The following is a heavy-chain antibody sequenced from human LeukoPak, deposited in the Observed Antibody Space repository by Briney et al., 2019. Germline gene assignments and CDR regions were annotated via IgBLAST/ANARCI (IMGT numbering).Heavy chain of an antibody. CDR3: ARDLGNYDRGTSYFDH. CDR1: DYTFTSYG. Sequence: ASVRVSCKASDYTFTSYGISWVRQAPGQGLEWMGWLSAYNGNTNYAQKLQGRVTMTTDTSTSTAYMELRSLRSDDTAVYYCARDLGNYDRGTSYFDHWGQGTLVTVSS. CDR2: LSAYNGNT. D-gene: IGHD3-16*01. J-gene: IGHJ4*02. V-gene: IGHV1-18*01.